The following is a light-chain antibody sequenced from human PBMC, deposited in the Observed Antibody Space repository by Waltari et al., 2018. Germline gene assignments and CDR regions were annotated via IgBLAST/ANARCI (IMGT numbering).Light chain of an antibody. J-gene: IGKJ4*01. CDR2: KTY. CDR1: QSVGSY. Sequence: EIVITQTPVTHSLSPGETATLSCRASQSVGSYLAWSQQKPGQAPKLLVHKTYFRATGIPDRFSGSGSRTGFTLTISSLEPEDVGVYHCQQYNDLLLTFGGGTKVEIK. V-gene: IGKV3D-15*01. CDR3: QQYNDLLLT.